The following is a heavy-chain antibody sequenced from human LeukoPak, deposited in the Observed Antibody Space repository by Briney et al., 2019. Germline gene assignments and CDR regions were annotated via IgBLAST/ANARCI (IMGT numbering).Heavy chain of an antibody. CDR3: AKDIEYSSWSSRGY. V-gene: IGHV3-43*02. J-gene: IGHJ4*02. Sequence: GGSMRLARAASGFTFDDYAVHWIRQPPGKGLEWVSLISGDGGSTYYADSVKGRFTISRDNSKNSLYLQTNSLRTEDTALYYCAKDIEYSSWSSRGYWGQGTMVTVSS. CDR1: GFTFDDYA. D-gene: IGHD6-6*01. CDR2: ISGDGGST.